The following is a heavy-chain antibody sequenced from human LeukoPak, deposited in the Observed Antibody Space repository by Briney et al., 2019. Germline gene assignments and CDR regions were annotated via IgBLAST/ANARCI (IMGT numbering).Heavy chain of an antibody. J-gene: IGHJ4*02. D-gene: IGHD6-19*01. Sequence: SETLSLTCTVSGGSISSCYWSWIRQPPGKGLEWIGYIYYSGSTNYDPSLNSRVTISVDTSKNQFSLRLSSVTAADTAIYYCARAVSGRFDYWGQGTLVTVSS. V-gene: IGHV4-59*08. CDR3: ARAVSGRFDY. CDR2: IYYSGST. CDR1: GGSISSCY.